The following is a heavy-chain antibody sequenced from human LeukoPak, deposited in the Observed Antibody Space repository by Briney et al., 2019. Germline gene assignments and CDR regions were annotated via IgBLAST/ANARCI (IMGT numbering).Heavy chain of an antibody. CDR1: GFTFSSYS. CDR3: ARDHWGGSGSYPDY. D-gene: IGHD3-10*01. V-gene: IGHV3-21*01. J-gene: IGHJ4*02. Sequence: GGSLRLSCAASGFTFSSYSMNWVRQAPGKGLEWVSSISSSSSYIYYADSVKGRFTISRDNAKNSLYLQMNSLRAEDTAVYYLARDHWGGSGSYPDYWGQGTLVTVSS. CDR2: ISSSSSYI.